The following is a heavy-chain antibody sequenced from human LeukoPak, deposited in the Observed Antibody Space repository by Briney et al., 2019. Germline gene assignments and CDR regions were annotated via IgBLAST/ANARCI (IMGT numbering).Heavy chain of an antibody. CDR1: GGSISSSSYY. CDR2: IYYSGST. D-gene: IGHD4-11*01. V-gene: IGHV4-39*07. CDR3: ARASVTYYYYYYMDV. J-gene: IGHJ6*03. Sequence: PSGTLSLTCTVSGGSISSSSYYWGWIRQPPGKGLEWIGSIYYSGSTYYNPSLKSRVTISVDTSKNQSSLKLSSVTAADTAVYYCARASVTYYYYYYMDVWGKGTTVTVSS.